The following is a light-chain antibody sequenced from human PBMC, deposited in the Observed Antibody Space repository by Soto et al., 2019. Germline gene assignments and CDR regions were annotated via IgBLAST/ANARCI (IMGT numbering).Light chain of an antibody. CDR3: QHRSNWPPIT. V-gene: IGKV3-11*01. CDR2: DTS. CDR1: QSVSMY. Sequence: EIVLTQSPATLSLSPGDTAALSCRASQSVSMYLAWYQQRPGQAPRLLIYDTSNRATGIPARFSARGFGTDFTLIISNLEPEDSAVYYCQHRSNWPPITFGQGTRLEIK. J-gene: IGKJ5*01.